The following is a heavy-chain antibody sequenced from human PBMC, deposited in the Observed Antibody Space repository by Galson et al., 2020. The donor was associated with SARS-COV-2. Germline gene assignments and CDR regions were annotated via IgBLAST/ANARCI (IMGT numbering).Heavy chain of an antibody. CDR2: INHSATT. Sequence: SQSPETLSLTCAVYGGSFSGYSSSCHRQPPGKGLEWIGEINHSATTNYNPSLKSRVTISVDTSKNQFSLKLSSVTAADTAVYYCARGRTVTTLFGYAFGMDVWGQGTTVTVSS. CDR3: ARGRTVTTLFGYAFGMDV. J-gene: IGHJ6*02. CDR1: GGSFSGYS. V-gene: IGHV4-34*01. D-gene: IGHD4-17*01.